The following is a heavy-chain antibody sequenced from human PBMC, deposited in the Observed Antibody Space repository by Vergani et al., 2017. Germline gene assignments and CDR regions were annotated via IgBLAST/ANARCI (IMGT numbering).Heavy chain of an antibody. Sequence: QVQLQQWGAGLLKPSETLSLTCAVYGGSFSGYYWSWIRQPPGKGLEWIGEINHSGSTNYNPSLKSRVTISVDTSKIQFSLKLSSVTAADTAVYYCARGLVSGRKSRAFDIWGQGTMVTVSS. CDR1: GGSFSGYY. CDR2: INHSGST. CDR3: ARGLVSGRKSRAFDI. V-gene: IGHV4-34*01. J-gene: IGHJ3*02. D-gene: IGHD1-26*01.